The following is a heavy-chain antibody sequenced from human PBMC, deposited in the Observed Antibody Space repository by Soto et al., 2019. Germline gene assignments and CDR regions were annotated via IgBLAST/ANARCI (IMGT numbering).Heavy chain of an antibody. CDR2: IYWDDDK. J-gene: IGHJ4*02. V-gene: IGHV2-5*02. CDR3: AHRLSGYSWNGGYFDY. Sequence: QITLTESGPTRVKPTQTLTLTCTFSGFSLTTRPMGVGWIRQPPGKALEWLVVIYWDDDKGYSPSLKNRLTNTXXTXKXXVVLTMTNMDPVDTATYYCAHRLSGYSWNGGYFDYWGQGVPVTVSS. D-gene: IGHD1-1*01. CDR1: GFSLTTRPMG.